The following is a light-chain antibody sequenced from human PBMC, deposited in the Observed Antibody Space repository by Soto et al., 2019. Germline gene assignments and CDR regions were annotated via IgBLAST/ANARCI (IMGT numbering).Light chain of an antibody. V-gene: IGKV3-15*01. CDR1: QSVSSN. Sequence: EIVMTQSPATLSVSPGERATLSCMASQSVSSNLAWYQQKPRQAPRLLIYGASTRATGIPARFGGSGSGTEFTLTISSLQSEDFAVYYCQQYNNWPPWTFGQGTKVDIK. CDR3: QQYNNWPPWT. J-gene: IGKJ1*01. CDR2: GAS.